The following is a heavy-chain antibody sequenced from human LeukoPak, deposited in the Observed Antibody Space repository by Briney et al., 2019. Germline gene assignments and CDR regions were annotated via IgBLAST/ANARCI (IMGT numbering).Heavy chain of an antibody. CDR2: IYTGGIT. CDR1: GFALSSNY. CDR3: ARAFYQYGSGSFDYYYGMDV. V-gene: IGHV3-53*04. Sequence: GGSLRLSCVASGFALSSNYMNWVRQAPGKGLEWVSVIYTGGITYYADYVKGRFTITTHDSKNTMYLQRNSLRAEDTAVYYCARAFYQYGSGSFDYYYGMDVWGQGTTVTVSS. D-gene: IGHD3-10*01. J-gene: IGHJ6*02.